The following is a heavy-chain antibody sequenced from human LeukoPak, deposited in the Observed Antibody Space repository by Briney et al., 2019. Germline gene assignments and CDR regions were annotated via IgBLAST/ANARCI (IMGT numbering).Heavy chain of an antibody. D-gene: IGHD1-26*01. CDR1: GGSISSYY. CDR2: IYNSGSI. J-gene: IGHJ3*02. CDR3: ARRLRIEGGSRRGDALDM. Sequence: KPSETLSLTCIVSGGSISSYYWSWIRQPPGKGLEWIGYIYNSGSINYNPSLKSRVTISTDTSKKQFSLRVSSVTAADTAVYYCARRLRIEGGSRRGDALDMWGQGTMVTVSS. V-gene: IGHV4-59*08.